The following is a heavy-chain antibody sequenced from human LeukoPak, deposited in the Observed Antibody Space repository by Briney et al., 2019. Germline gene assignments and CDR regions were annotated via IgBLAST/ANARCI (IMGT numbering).Heavy chain of an antibody. CDR2: ISWNSGSI. Sequence: GRSLRLSCAASGFTFDDYAMHWVRQAPGKGLEWDSGISWNSGSIGYADSVKGRFTISRDNAKNSLYLQMNSLRAEDTALYYCAKDSVSSGSLFDYWGQGTLVTVSS. CDR1: GFTFDDYA. J-gene: IGHJ4*02. D-gene: IGHD3-22*01. V-gene: IGHV3-9*01. CDR3: AKDSVSSGSLFDY.